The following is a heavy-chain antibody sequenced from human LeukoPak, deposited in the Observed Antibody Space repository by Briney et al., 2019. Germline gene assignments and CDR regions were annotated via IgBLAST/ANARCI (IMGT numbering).Heavy chain of an antibody. D-gene: IGHD2-21*01. V-gene: IGHV4-61*02. J-gene: IGHJ4*02. CDR3: ARGTVGRTYCGGDCYSPIDY. CDR1: GGSISSGSYY. Sequence: SQTLSLTCTVSGGSISSGSYYWSWIRQPAGKGLEWIGRMYSSGSTNYNPSLKSRVTISVDTSKNQFSLKLSSVTAADTAVYYRARGTVGRTYCGGDCYSPIDYWGQGSLVTVSS. CDR2: MYSSGST.